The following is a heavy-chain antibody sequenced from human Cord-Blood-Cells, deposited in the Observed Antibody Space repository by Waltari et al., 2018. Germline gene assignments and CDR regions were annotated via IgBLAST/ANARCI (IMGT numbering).Heavy chain of an antibody. D-gene: IGHD2-2*01. V-gene: IGHV3-53*01. CDR2: IYSGGST. J-gene: IGHJ3*02. Sequence: EVQLVESGGGLIQPGGSLRLSCAASGFTVSSNYMSWVRQAPGKGLEWVSVIYSGGSTDYADSVKGRFTISRDNSKNTLYLQMNSLRAEDTAVYYCARGPSRYCSSTSCSDAFDIWGQGTMVTVSS. CDR1: GFTVSSNY. CDR3: ARGPSRYCSSTSCSDAFDI.